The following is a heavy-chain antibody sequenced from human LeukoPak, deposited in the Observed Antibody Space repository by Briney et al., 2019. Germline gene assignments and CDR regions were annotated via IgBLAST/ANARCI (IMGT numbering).Heavy chain of an antibody. CDR1: GFTFNKYW. Sequence: PGGSLRLSCAASGFTFNKYWMSWVRQAPGKGLEWVANINQDGSEKYYVDSVKGRFTISRDNAKNSLFLQMNSLRVEDTALYFCVRRDTSGWYYFDYWGQGTLVTVSS. J-gene: IGHJ4*02. CDR3: VRRDTSGWYYFDY. V-gene: IGHV3-7*01. CDR2: INQDGSEK. D-gene: IGHD6-19*01.